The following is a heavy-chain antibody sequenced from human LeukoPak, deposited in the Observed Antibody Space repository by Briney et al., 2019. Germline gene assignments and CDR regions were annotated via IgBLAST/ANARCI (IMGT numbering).Heavy chain of an antibody. D-gene: IGHD3-22*01. CDR2: MYYSGST. J-gene: IGHJ5*02. Sequence: SETLSLTCTVSGGSISSGDYYWSWIRQPPGKGLEWIGYMYYSGSTYYNPSLKSRATISVDTSKNQFSLKLSSVTAADTAVYYCARPYYYDSRIAPWGQGTLVTVSS. CDR1: GGSISSGDYY. CDR3: ARPYYYDSRIAP. V-gene: IGHV4-30-4*01.